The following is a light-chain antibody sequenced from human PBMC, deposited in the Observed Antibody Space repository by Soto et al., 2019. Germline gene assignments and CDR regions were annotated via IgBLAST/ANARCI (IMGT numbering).Light chain of an antibody. CDR2: GPS. V-gene: IGKV3-20*01. CDR1: QSINSSY. CDR3: QQFGPTYT. Sequence: EIVLTQSPDTLSLSPGERATLSCRASQSINSSYFAWYQQKPGQAPRLLIYGPSSMATGTPDRFSGSGSGTDFTLTISRLDPEDFAVYYCQQFGPTYTFGQGTKLEIK. J-gene: IGKJ2*01.